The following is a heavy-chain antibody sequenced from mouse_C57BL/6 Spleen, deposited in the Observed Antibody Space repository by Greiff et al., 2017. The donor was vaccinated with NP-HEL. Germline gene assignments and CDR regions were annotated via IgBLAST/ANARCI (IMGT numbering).Heavy chain of an antibody. CDR3: ARREDPSDFDY. CDR1: GYAFSSYW. V-gene: IGHV1-80*01. J-gene: IGHJ2*01. Sequence: LKESGASVKISCKASGYAFSSYWMNWVKQRPGKGLEWIGQVYPGDGDTNYNGKFKGKATLTADKSSSTAYMQLSSLTSEDSAVYFCARREDPSDFDYWGQGTTLTVSS. CDR2: VYPGDGDT.